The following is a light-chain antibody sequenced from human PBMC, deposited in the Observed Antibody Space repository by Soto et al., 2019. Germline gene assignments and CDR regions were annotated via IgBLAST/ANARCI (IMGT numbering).Light chain of an antibody. CDR1: SSDVGGYLY. CDR2: DVS. J-gene: IGLJ2*01. Sequence: QSALTRPASVSGSPGQSITISCTGTSSDVGGYLYVSWYQQHPGKAPKLMIYDVSNRPSGVSDRFSGSKSGNTASLTISGLQAEDEGDYYCSSYSSSSPVVFGGGTKLTVL. V-gene: IGLV2-14*01. CDR3: SSYSSSSPVV.